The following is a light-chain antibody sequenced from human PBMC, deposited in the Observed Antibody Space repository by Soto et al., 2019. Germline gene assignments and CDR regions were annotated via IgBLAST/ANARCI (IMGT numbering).Light chain of an antibody. Sequence: DIQMTQSPSTLSASVGDRVTITCRASQSIITSLAWYQQKPGKAPKLLIYKASNLQSGVPSRFSGSGSGTEFTLTISSLQPDDFATYYCQQYNTYSRTFGHGTKVDVK. J-gene: IGKJ1*01. CDR1: QSIITS. V-gene: IGKV1-5*03. CDR2: KAS. CDR3: QQYNTYSRT.